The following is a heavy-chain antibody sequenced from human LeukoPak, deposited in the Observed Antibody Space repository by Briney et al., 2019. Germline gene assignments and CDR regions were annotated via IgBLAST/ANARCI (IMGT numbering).Heavy chain of an antibody. V-gene: IGHV3-74*01. CDR3: VRDYQFIQEV. Sequence: PGGSLRLSCVACGFTFSNYCMLWVHQAPGKGLMWVSLISTDGKSTRYAESVKGRFTISRDNAKNALYLQMDILRVEDTALYFCVRDYQFIQEVWGQGTTVTVSS. CDR1: GFTFSNYC. J-gene: IGHJ6*02. D-gene: IGHD2-2*01. CDR2: ISTDGKST.